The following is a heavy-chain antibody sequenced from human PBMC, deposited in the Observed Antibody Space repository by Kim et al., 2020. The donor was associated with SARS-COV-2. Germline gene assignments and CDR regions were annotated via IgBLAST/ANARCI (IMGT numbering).Heavy chain of an antibody. CDR2: ITKYDDRT. Sequence: GGSLRLSCAASGYSINTFAMSWVRQAPGKGLEWVSAITKYDDRTYYADSVRGRFTISRDNSKNTVYLQMDSLRAEDTGLYYCAKDHPSSGWPTFDYWGQGTLVPVSS. D-gene: IGHD6-19*01. CDR1: GYSINTFA. J-gene: IGHJ4*02. V-gene: IGHV3-23*01. CDR3: AKDHPSSGWPTFDY.